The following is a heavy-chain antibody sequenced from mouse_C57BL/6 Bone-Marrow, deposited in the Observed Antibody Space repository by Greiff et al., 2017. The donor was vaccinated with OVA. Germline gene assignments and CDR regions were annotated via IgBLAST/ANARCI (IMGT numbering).Heavy chain of an antibody. CDR3: ARQVSNWDWYFDV. CDR1: GYSFTSYY. Sequence: QVQLQQSGPELVKPGASVKISCKASGYSFTSYYIHWVKQRPGQGLEWIGWIYPGSGNTKYNEKFKGKATLTADTSSSTAYMQLSSLTSEDSAVYYCARQVSNWDWYFDVWGTGTTVTVSS. D-gene: IGHD4-1*01. CDR2: IYPGSGNT. J-gene: IGHJ1*03. V-gene: IGHV1-66*01.